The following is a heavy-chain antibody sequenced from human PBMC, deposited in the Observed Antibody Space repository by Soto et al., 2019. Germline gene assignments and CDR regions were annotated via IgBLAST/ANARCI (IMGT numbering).Heavy chain of an antibody. Sequence: SETLSLTCTVSGGSISSSSYYWGWIRQPPGKGLEWIGSIYYSGSTYYNPSLKSLVTISVDTSKNHFSLKLSSVTAADTAVYYCARLRYCSSTSCYAGKYDYYGMDVWGQGTTVTVSS. CDR1: GGSISSSSYY. J-gene: IGHJ6*02. D-gene: IGHD2-2*01. V-gene: IGHV4-39*01. CDR3: ARLRYCSSTSCYAGKYDYYGMDV. CDR2: IYYSGST.